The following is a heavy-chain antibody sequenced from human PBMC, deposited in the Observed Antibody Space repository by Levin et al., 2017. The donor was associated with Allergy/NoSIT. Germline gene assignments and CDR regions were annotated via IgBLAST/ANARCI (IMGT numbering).Heavy chain of an antibody. V-gene: IGHV1-69*02. CDR1: GGTFSSDP. J-gene: IGHJ6*02. CDR3: ARLIGYSNGPEVFGMDV. Sequence: ASVKVSCKASGGTFSSDPIYWVRQAPGQGLEWMGRISPIVSRTNYAQKFQGRLTISADTSTTIAYMELSSLRSEDTAVYYCARLIGYSNGPEVFGMDVWGQGTTVTVSS. CDR2: ISPIVSRT. D-gene: IGHD3-9*01.